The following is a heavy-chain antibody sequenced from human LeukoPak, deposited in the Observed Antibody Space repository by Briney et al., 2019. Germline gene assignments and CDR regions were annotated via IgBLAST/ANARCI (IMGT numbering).Heavy chain of an antibody. J-gene: IGHJ6*02. CDR3: ARDRGAGPFGELWPYYYYGMDV. Sequence: GGSLRLSCAASGFTVSSNYMSWVRQAPGKGLEWVSVIYSGGSTYYADSVKGRFTISRDNSKNTLYLQMNSLRAEDTAVYYCARDRGAGPFGELWPYYYYGMDVWGQGTTVTVSS. V-gene: IGHV3-66*01. CDR2: IYSGGST. D-gene: IGHD3-10*01. CDR1: GFTVSSNY.